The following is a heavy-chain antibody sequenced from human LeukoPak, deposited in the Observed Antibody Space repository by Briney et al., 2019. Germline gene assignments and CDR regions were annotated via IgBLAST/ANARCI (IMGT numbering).Heavy chain of an antibody. CDR1: GFTFSRHA. J-gene: IGHJ6*03. CDR3: ASRADYVHGFYYMEV. V-gene: IGHV3-23*01. CDR2: ISHGGDST. D-gene: IGHD3-16*01. Sequence: GGSLRLSCTASGFTFSRHAMSWVRQAPGKGLEWVSAISHGGDSTYYADSVKGRFTISRENSENTLYLEMHSLRAEDTAVYFCASRADYVHGFYYMEVWGKGNTVTVSS.